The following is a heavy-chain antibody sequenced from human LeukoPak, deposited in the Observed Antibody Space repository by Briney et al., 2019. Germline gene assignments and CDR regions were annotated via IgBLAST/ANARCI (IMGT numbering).Heavy chain of an antibody. V-gene: IGHV1-2*02. D-gene: IGHD4-23*01. CDR3: ARGSDYGGNNDAFDI. CDR2: INPNSGGT. J-gene: IGHJ3*02. Sequence: ASVKVSCKASGYTFTGYYMHWVRQAPGQGLEWMGWINPNSGGTSYAQKFQGRVTMTRDTSISTAYMELSRLRSDDTAVYYCARGSDYGGNNDAFDIWGQGTMVTVSS. CDR1: GYTFTGYY.